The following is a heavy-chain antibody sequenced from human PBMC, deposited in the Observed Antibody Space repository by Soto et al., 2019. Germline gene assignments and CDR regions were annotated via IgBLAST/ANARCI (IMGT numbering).Heavy chain of an antibody. CDR3: ARGPNLGYCSGGSCYSRSTPDY. D-gene: IGHD2-15*01. J-gene: IGHJ4*02. CDR1: GGSISSDY. Sequence: SETLSLTCTVSGGSISSDYWSWIRQPPGKGLEWIGYIYYSGSTNYNPSLKSRVTISVDTSKNQFSLKLSSVTAADTAVYYCARGPNLGYCSGGSCYSRSTPDYWGQGTLVTVSS. V-gene: IGHV4-59*01. CDR2: IYYSGST.